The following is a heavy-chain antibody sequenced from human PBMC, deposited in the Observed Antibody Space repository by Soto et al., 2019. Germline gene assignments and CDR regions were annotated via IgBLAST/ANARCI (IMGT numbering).Heavy chain of an antibody. CDR1: GDSITDYY. Sequence: XGSLSLTCTVSGDSITDYYWTWIRQSPGKGLEWLGYIYYTVSAYYNPSLTSRVTISVDASKNQFSLKLTSVTAADTAVYYCARASVKEGLAKWGQGTLVTVSS. D-gene: IGHD2-2*01. J-gene: IGHJ4*02. CDR2: IYYTVSA. CDR3: ARASVKEGLAK. V-gene: IGHV4-59*01.